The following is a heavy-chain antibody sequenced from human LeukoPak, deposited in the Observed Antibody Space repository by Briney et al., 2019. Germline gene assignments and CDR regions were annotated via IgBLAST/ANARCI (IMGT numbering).Heavy chain of an antibody. V-gene: IGHV3-66*01. D-gene: IGHD2-15*01. Sequence: SGGSLRLSCAASGFTVSSSYMSWVRQAPGKGLEWVSVIYSGGSTYYADSVKGRFTISRDNSKNTLYLQMNSLRAEDTAVYYCARGLVVVAAKGDAFDIWGQGTMVTVSS. CDR3: ARGLVVVAAKGDAFDI. CDR1: GFTVSSSY. J-gene: IGHJ3*02. CDR2: IYSGGST.